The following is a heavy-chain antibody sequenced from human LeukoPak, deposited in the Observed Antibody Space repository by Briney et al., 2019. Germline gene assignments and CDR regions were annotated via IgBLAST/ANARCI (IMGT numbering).Heavy chain of an antibody. J-gene: IGHJ4*02. CDR2: IFYSGST. CDR3: ARFDFWSGLDY. D-gene: IGHD3-3*01. Sequence: SETLSLTCSVSGGSISNRYWSWIRQPPGKGLEWIGYIFYSGSTNYSPSLKSRVTISVDTSKNQFSLKLSSVTAADTAMYYCARFDFWSGLDYWGQGILVTVSS. CDR1: GGSISNRY. V-gene: IGHV4-59*11.